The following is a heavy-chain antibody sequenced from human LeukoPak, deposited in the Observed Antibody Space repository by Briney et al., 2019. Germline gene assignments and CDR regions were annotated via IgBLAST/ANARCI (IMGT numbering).Heavy chain of an antibody. Sequence: ASVKVSCKASGYTFTSYAMHWVRQAPGQRLEWMGWINAGNGNTKYSQKFQGRVTITRDTSASTAYMELSSLRSEDTAVYYCARGGYDYVWGSYLPPLYWGQGTLVTVSS. CDR1: GYTFTSYA. CDR3: ARGGYDYVWGSYLPPLY. J-gene: IGHJ4*02. V-gene: IGHV1-3*01. CDR2: INAGNGNT. D-gene: IGHD3-16*02.